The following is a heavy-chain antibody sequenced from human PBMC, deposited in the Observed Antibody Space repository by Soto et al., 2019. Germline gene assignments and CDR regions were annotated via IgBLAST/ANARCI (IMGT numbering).Heavy chain of an antibody. CDR3: ARHQVSGVWEIDL. J-gene: IGHJ5*02. Sequence: QVQLVESGGGVVQPGRSLRLSCAASGFTFTTSAMHWVRQAPGKGLEWVAVISYDGGNKYYGDSVKGRFTISRDNSKSTLYLQMNSLRAGDTAVYYWARHQVSGVWEIDLWGQGTLVTVSS. V-gene: IGHV3-30-3*01. CDR2: ISYDGGNK. D-gene: IGHD1-26*01. CDR1: GFTFTTSA.